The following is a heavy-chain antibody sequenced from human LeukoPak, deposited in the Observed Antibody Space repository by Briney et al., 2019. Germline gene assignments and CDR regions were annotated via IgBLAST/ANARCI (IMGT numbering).Heavy chain of an antibody. V-gene: IGHV3-48*02. CDR2: ISSSSSSI. CDR1: GFTFSTYS. J-gene: IGHJ4*02. CDR3: ARTQGGNNDH. D-gene: IGHD3-16*01. Sequence: SGGSLRLSCAASGFTFSTYSMNWVRQAPGKGLEWVSYISSSSSSIYYADSVKGRFTISRDNARNSLHLQMNSLRDEDTAVYYCARTQGGNNDHWGQGTLVTVSS.